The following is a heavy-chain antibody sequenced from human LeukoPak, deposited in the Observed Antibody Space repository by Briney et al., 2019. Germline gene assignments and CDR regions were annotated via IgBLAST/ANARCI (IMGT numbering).Heavy chain of an antibody. CDR1: GYTFTSYG. V-gene: IGHV1-18*01. D-gene: IGHD6-13*01. Sequence: ASVKVSCKASGYTFTSYGIRWVRQAPGQGLEWMGWISAYNGNTNYAQKLQGRVTMTTDTSTSTAYMELRSLRSDDTAVYYCAREGIAAAVSPFDYWGQGTLVTVSS. CDR3: AREGIAAAVSPFDY. CDR2: ISAYNGNT. J-gene: IGHJ4*02.